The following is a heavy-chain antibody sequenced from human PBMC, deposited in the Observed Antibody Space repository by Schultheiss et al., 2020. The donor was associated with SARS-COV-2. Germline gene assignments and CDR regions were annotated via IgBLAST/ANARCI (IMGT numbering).Heavy chain of an antibody. CDR3: ARASRVRFLEWLLYRYYFDY. J-gene: IGHJ4*02. CDR1: GYTFTSYY. D-gene: IGHD3-3*01. CDR2: INPNSGGT. V-gene: IGHV1-2*04. Sequence: ASVKVSCKASGYTFTSYYMHWVRQAPGQGLEWMGWINPNSGGTNYAQKFQGWVTMTRDTSISTAYMELSRLRSDDTAVYYCARASRVRFLEWLLYRYYFDYWGQGTLVTVSS.